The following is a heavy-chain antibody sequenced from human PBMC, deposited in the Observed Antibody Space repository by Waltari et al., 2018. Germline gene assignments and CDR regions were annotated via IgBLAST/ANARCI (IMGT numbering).Heavy chain of an antibody. D-gene: IGHD3-3*01. Sequence: EAQLIQSGAEVKKPGATMRISCKASGYTFIDYYMHWVRQAPGKGLEWVARRDPENGDTEFADNFQGRVTVTADTSTDTVYMELSSLTSDDTAVYYCSNSMSGPRVQWGQGTLITVSS. CDR3: SNSMSGPRVQ. J-gene: IGHJ4*02. CDR2: RDPENGDT. V-gene: IGHV1-69-2*01. CDR1: GYTFIDYY.